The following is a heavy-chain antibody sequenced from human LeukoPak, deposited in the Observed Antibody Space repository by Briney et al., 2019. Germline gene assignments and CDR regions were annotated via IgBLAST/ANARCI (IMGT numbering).Heavy chain of an antibody. D-gene: IGHD1-26*01. V-gene: IGHV3-7*01. CDR2: IKQDGSEK. Sequence: GGSLRLSCAASGFSFSDYFMSWVRQAPGKGLEGVANIKQDGSEKYYVDSVKGRFTISRDNAKNSLYLQMNSLRAEDTAVYYGARDPSGSYWSYFDYWGQGTLVTVSS. J-gene: IGHJ4*02. CDR3: ARDPSGSYWSYFDY. CDR1: GFSFSDYF.